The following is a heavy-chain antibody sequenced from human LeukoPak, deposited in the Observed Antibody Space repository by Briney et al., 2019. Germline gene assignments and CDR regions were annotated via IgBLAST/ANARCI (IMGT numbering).Heavy chain of an antibody. D-gene: IGHD2-15*01. Sequence: GGSLRLSCAASGFILSNYWMHWVRQVPGKGPVWVSRINSDGSNTRYADSVKGRFTISRDNAKNTLYLQMNSLRDEDTAVYYCAREDYCSGGSCLENWFDPWGQGTLVTVSS. J-gene: IGHJ5*02. V-gene: IGHV3-74*01. CDR2: INSDGSNT. CDR1: GFILSNYW. CDR3: AREDYCSGGSCLENWFDP.